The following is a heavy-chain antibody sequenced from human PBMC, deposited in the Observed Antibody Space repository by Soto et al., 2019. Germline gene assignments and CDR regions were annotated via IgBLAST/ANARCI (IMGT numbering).Heavy chain of an antibody. J-gene: IGHJ4*02. CDR3: ARFRDYFGC. Sequence: GGSLRLSCAASGFTFSSYSMNWVRQAPGKGPEWVSSISSSSSYIYYVDSVKGRFTTSRDNVENSLYLQMNNLRADDTAVYYCARFRDYFGCWGQGTQVTVSS. CDR1: GFTFSSYS. CDR2: ISSSSSYI. V-gene: IGHV3-21*01.